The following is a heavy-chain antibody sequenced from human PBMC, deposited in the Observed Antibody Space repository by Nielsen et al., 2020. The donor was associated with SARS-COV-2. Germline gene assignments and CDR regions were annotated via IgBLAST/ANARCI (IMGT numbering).Heavy chain of an antibody. V-gene: IGHV1-2*06. D-gene: IGHD6-6*01. Sequence: ASVKVSCKASGYTFTDYYIHWVRQAPGQGLEWMGRINPYSGGTNYAQKFQGTVTMTRDASISTVYMELTSDDTAVYYCARVSSLWGYSSSIAGPHYFDYWGQGTLVTVSS. J-gene: IGHJ4*02. CDR1: GYTFTDYY. CDR2: INPYSGGT. CDR3: ARVSSLWGYSSSIAGPHYFDY.